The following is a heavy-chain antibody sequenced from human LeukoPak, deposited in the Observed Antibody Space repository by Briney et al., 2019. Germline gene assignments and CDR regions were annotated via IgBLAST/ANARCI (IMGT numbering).Heavy chain of an antibody. Sequence: SGPTLVNPTQTLTLTCTFSGFSLSTSGVGVGRIRQPPGKALEWLALIYWDDEKRYSPSLRSRLTITKDTSKNQVVLTMTNMDPVDTATYYCAHRPYYYDTSGSRDALDIWGQGTMVTVSS. D-gene: IGHD3-22*01. J-gene: IGHJ3*02. CDR2: IYWDDEK. CDR3: AHRPYYYDTSGSRDALDI. CDR1: GFSLSTSGVG. V-gene: IGHV2-5*02.